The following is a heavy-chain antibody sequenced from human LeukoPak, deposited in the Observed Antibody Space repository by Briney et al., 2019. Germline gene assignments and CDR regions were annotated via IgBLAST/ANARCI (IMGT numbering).Heavy chain of an antibody. D-gene: IGHD3-10*01. V-gene: IGHV1-18*01. CDR3: ARSGSRLTWFGETMGYCDH. CDR1: GYTFSSYG. J-gene: IGHJ4*02. CDR2: ISAYNGNT. Sequence: GASVKVSCKASGYTFSSYGISWVRQAPGQRLEWMGWISAYNGNTNYAQKVQGRVTTTTDTSTSTAYMELRSLRSDDTAVYYCARSGSRLTWFGETMGYCDHWGQGTLVTVSS.